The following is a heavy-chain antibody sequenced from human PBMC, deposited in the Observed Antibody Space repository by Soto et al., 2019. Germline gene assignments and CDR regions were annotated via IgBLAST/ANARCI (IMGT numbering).Heavy chain of an antibody. CDR1: GFTFSSYS. J-gene: IGHJ4*02. CDR2: ISSSSNYI. Sequence: EVQLVESGGGLVKPGGSLRLSCAASGFTFSSYSMNWVRQAPGKGLEWVSSISSSSNYIYYADSVKGRFTIPRDNAKNSLYVRNNSLEAEDTAVYFCARDTTYYYSASGTYYRRYFDYWGQGTMVTVSS. D-gene: IGHD3-10*01. CDR3: ARDTTYYYSASGTYYRRYFDY. V-gene: IGHV3-21*01.